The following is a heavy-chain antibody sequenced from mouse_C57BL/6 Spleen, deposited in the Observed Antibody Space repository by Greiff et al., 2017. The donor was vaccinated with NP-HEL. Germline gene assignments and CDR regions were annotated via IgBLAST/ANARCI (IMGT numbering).Heavy chain of an antibody. Sequence: QVQLKQPGAELVKPGASVKLSCKASGYTFTSYWMQWVKQRPGQGLEWIGEIDPSDSYTNYNQKFKGKATLTVDTSSSTAYMQLSSLTSEDSAVYYCARRGYYYKDYWGQGTTLTVSS. J-gene: IGHJ2*01. CDR3: ARRGYYYKDY. CDR1: GYTFTSYW. CDR2: IDPSDSYT. V-gene: IGHV1-50*01. D-gene: IGHD1-1*01.